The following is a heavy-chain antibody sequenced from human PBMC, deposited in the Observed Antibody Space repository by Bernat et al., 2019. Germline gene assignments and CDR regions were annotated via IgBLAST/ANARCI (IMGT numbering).Heavy chain of an antibody. Sequence: QVQLVQSGAEVKKPGSSVKVSCKASGGTFSSYAISWVRQAPGHGLEWLGGIIPPFGTANYAQKLQGRVTNTADECTSTAYMELSGLRSEDRAVYYCAGDRGDFWSGYGGDYWGQGTLVTVSS. CDR1: GGTFSSYA. D-gene: IGHD3-3*01. CDR3: AGDRGDFWSGYGGDY. CDR2: IIPPFGTA. V-gene: IGHV1-69*01. J-gene: IGHJ4*02.